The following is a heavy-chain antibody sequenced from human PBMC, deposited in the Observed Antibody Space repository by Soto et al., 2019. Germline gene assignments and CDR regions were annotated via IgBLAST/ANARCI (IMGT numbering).Heavy chain of an antibody. CDR3: ARASRPRQGWFDP. CDR1: GGSFSGYY. CDR2: INHSGST. V-gene: IGHV4-34*01. Sequence: SETLSLTCAVYGGSFSGYYWSWIRQPPGKGLEWIGEINHSGSTNYNPSLKSRVTISVDTSKNQFSLKLSSVTAADTAVYYCARASRPRQGWFDPWGQGTLVTVSS. J-gene: IGHJ5*02.